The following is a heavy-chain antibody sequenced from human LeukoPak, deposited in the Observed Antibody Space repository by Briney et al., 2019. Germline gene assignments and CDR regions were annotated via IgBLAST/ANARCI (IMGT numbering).Heavy chain of an antibody. CDR1: GYTFTKHG. D-gene: IGHD3-22*01. CDR2: ISANNSDT. CDR3: AREHDIKFRYYNGMEV. J-gene: IGHJ6*02. V-gene: IGHV1-18*01. Sequence: ASVKVSCKSSGYTFTKHGISWVRQAPGQGLEWMGWISANNSDTYYAQKVQGRVTVTTDTSTSTAYMELRSLRYDDTAVYYCAREHDIKFRYYNGMEVWGQGTTVTVSS.